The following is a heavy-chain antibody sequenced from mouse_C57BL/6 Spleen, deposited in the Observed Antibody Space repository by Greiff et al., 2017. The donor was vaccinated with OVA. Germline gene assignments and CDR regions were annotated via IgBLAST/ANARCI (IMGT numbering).Heavy chain of an antibody. CDR3: ARDLSDYAMDY. CDR2: SYPSDSET. Sequence: VQLQQPGAELVRPGSSVKLSCKASGYTFTSYWMDWVKQRPGQGLEWIGNSYPSDSETHYNQKFKDKATLTVDKSSSTAYMQLSSLTSEDSAVYYCARDLSDYAMDYWGQGTSVTVSS. J-gene: IGHJ4*01. CDR1: GYTFTSYW. D-gene: IGHD2-3*01. V-gene: IGHV1-61*01.